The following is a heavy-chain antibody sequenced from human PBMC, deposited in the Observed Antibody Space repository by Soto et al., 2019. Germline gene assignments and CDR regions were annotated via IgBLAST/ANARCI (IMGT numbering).Heavy chain of an antibody. V-gene: IGHV1-18*01. D-gene: IGHD3-16*01. J-gene: IGHJ4*02. Sequence: QVQLVQSGAGVKKPGASVKVSCKASGYTFTSYGISWVRQPPGHGLEWMGWINPYNGNTNYAQELQGRFTMTTATSTNTAYMELRSLRSDDTSVYYCSRDWFGIDYWGQGTLVTVSS. CDR3: SRDWFGIDY. CDR1: GYTFTSYG. CDR2: INPYNGNT.